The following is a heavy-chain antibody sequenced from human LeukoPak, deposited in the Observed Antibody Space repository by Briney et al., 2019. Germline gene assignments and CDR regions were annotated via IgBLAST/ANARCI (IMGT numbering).Heavy chain of an antibody. CDR1: GYTFTSYD. V-gene: IGHV1-8*01. CDR3: ARGGELLWFGELYSKWFDP. CDR2: MNPNSGNT. D-gene: IGHD3-10*01. J-gene: IGHJ5*02. Sequence: ASVKVSCKASGYTFTSYDINWVRQATGQVLEWMGWMNPNSGNTGYAQKFQGRVTMTRNTSISTAYMELSSLRSEDTAVYYCARGGELLWFGELYSKWFDPWGQGTLVTVSS.